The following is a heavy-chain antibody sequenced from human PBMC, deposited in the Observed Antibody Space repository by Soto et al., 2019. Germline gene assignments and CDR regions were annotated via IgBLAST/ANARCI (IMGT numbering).Heavy chain of an antibody. CDR1: GGSISSYY. J-gene: IGHJ5*02. CDR3: ARRYYDFWSGYLTNWFDP. V-gene: IGHV4-59*08. CDR2: IYYSGST. Sequence: QVQLQESGPGLVKPSETLSLTCTVSGGSISSYYWSWIRQPPGKGLEWIGYIYYSGSTNYNPSLKSRVTISVDTSKNQFSLKLSSGTAADTAVYYCARRYYDFWSGYLTNWFDPWGQGTLVTVSS. D-gene: IGHD3-3*01.